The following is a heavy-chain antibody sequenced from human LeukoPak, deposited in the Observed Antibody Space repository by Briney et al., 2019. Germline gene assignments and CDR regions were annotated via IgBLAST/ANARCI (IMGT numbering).Heavy chain of an antibody. CDR1: GFTFSGHW. D-gene: IGHD5-24*01. CDR3: AREDGADYNYGRFDP. Sequence: SGGSLRLSCAASGFTFSGHWMTWVRQAPGRGLEWVANIKDDGSQKSYVDSVKGRFTISRDNAKKSLFLQMNSLRAEDTAIYYCAREDGADYNYGRFDPWGQGTLVTVS. V-gene: IGHV3-7*01. J-gene: IGHJ5*02. CDR2: IKDDGSQK.